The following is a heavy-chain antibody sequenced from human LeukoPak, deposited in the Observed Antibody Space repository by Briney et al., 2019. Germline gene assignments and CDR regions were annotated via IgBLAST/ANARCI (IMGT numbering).Heavy chain of an antibody. V-gene: IGHV3-23*01. CDR2: ISGSGGST. Sequence: GASLRLSCAASGFTFSSYAMSWVRQAPGKGLEWVSAISGSGGSTYYADSVKGRFTISRDNSKDTLYLQMNSLRAEDTAVYYCAKDAFDYYDSSGPESWGQGTLVTVSS. J-gene: IGHJ5*02. CDR1: GFTFSSYA. D-gene: IGHD3-22*01. CDR3: AKDAFDYYDSSGPES.